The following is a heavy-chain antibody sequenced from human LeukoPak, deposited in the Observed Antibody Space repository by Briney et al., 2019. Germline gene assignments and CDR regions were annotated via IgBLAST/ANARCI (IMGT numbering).Heavy chain of an antibody. V-gene: IGHV4-59*08. D-gene: IGHD2/OR15-2a*01. CDR3: ARRVVSIRTITFDNWFAP. CDR1: GDSISKYY. Sequence: SETLSLTRTVSGDSISKYYWNWIPQSPAKGLECIGDNYNVGSTYYNPSLKNRVSISADSSKNQFSLRLSSVTAADTAVYYCARRVVSIRTITFDNWFAPWGQGTLVTVSS. J-gene: IGHJ5*02. CDR2: NYNVGST.